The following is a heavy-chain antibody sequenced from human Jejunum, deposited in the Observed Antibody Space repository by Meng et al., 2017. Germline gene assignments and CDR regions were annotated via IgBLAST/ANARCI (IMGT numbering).Heavy chain of an antibody. V-gene: IGHV3-7*01. CDR3: TRGGDTSGLYASYS. J-gene: IGHJ4*02. CDR1: GFTFSRSW. Sequence: GGSLRLSCAASGFTFSRSWMSWVRQAPGKGLEWVANIKQDGSEKYYVDSVKGRFTISRDNAKELLSLQMSSLRAEDTAVYYCTRGGDTSGLYASYSWGQGTLVTVSS. CDR2: IKQDGSEK. D-gene: IGHD6-19*01.